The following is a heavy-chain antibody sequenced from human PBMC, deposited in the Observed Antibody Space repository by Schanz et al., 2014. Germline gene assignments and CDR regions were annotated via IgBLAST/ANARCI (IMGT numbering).Heavy chain of an antibody. D-gene: IGHD6-19*01. CDR1: GFTFSRDW. J-gene: IGHJ4*02. CDR2: ISSDGGTT. Sequence: EVKLVESGGGLAQPGGSLRLSCEASGFTFSRDWMHWVRQAPGKGLVWVSRISSDGGTTSYADSVKGRFTVSRDNAENTLYLQMNNLRAEDTAVYYCARPRSSGWYDVLGYWGQGTLVTVSS. CDR3: ARPRSSGWYDVLGY. V-gene: IGHV3-74*01.